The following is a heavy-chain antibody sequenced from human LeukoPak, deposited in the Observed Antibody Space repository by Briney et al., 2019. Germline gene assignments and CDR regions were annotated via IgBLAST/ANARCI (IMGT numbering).Heavy chain of an antibody. CDR2: IYTSGST. J-gene: IGHJ3*02. CDR3: ARDQEGSMPMTTVPDDAFDI. V-gene: IGHV4-61*02. CDR1: GGSISSGSYY. D-gene: IGHD4-11*01. Sequence: PSETLSLTCTVSGGSISSGSYYWSWIRQPAGKGLEWIGRIYTSGSTNYNPSLKSRVTISVDTSKNQFSLKLSSVTAADTAVYYCARDQEGSMPMTTVPDDAFDIWGQGTMVTVSS.